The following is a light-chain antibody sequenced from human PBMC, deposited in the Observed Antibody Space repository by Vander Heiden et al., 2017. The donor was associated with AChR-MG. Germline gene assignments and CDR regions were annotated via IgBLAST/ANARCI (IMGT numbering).Light chain of an antibody. CDR1: QTISNY. CDR2: AAS. V-gene: IGKV1-39*01. J-gene: IGKJ1*01. CDR3: QHTDTIPQT. Sequence: DIQMTQSPSSLSASVGDRITITCRASQTISNYLNWYQQKPGKTPKLLIYAASYLQSVVPSRFIGSESGTDFTLTISRLQPEDFATYYCQHTDTIPQTFGQGTKVEIK.